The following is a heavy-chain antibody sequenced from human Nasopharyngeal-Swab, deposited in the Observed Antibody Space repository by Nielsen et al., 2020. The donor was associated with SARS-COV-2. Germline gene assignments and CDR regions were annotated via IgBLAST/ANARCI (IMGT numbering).Heavy chain of an antibody. J-gene: IGHJ6*02. Sequence: GGSLRLSCAASGFTFDDYAMHWVRQAPGKGLEWVSGISWNSGSIGYADSVKGRFTISRDNAKNSLYLQMNSLRAEDTALYYCAKELDIVVVPAAYGFGYYGMDVWGQGTTDTVSS. D-gene: IGHD2-2*03. CDR3: AKELDIVVVPAAYGFGYYGMDV. CDR1: GFTFDDYA. CDR2: ISWNSGSI. V-gene: IGHV3-9*01.